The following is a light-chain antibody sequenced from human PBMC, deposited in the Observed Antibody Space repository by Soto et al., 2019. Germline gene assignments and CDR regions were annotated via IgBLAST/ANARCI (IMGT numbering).Light chain of an antibody. CDR3: SSYTSSSTLDV. V-gene: IGLV2-14*01. CDR2: DVS. J-gene: IGLJ1*01. Sequence: QSALTQPPSVSGSPGQSITISCTGTSSDVGGYNYVSWYQQHPGKAPKLMIYDVSNWPSGVSNRFSGSKSGNTASLTISGLQAEDEADYYCSSYTSSSTLDVFGTGTKLTVL. CDR1: SSDVGGYNY.